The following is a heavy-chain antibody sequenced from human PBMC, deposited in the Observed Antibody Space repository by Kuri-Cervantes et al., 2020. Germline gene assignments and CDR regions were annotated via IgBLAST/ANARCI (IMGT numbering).Heavy chain of an antibody. CDR2: IYHSGST. J-gene: IGHJ4*02. Sequence: ESLKISCAVSGYSISSGYYWGWIRQPPGKGLEWIGSIYHSGSTYYNPSLKSRVTISVDTSKNQFSLKLSSVTAADTAVYYCARDLGYNSKLFDYWGQGTLVTVSS. CDR1: GYSISSGYY. CDR3: ARDLGYNSKLFDY. V-gene: IGHV4-38-2*02. D-gene: IGHD5-24*01.